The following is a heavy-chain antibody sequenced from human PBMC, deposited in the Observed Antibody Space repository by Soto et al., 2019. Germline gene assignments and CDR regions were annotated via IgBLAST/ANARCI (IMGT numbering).Heavy chain of an antibody. J-gene: IGHJ2*01. V-gene: IGHV4-59*08. CDR3: ARFNWYFDL. CDR1: GGSISSYY. Sequence: QVQLQESGPGLVKPSETLSLTCTVSGGSISSYYWSWIRQPPGKGLEWIGYIYYSGSTNYNPSLKSRFTLSVDTSKNQSSLKLSSVTAADTAVYYCARFNWYFDLWGRGTLVTVSS. CDR2: IYYSGST.